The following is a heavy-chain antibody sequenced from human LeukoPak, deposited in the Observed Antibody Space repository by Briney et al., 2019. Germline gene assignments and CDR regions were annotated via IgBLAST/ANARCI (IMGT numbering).Heavy chain of an antibody. J-gene: IGHJ3*02. CDR2: IYYSGST. V-gene: IGHV4-39*01. CDR3: ATPYSGGYQGLDI. Sequence: KTSETLSLTCTVSGGSISSNKYYWGWIRQPPGKGLEWIGSIYYSGSTYYNPTLKSRVTIFVDTSKNQFSLKLSSVNAADTAVYYCATPYSGGYQGLDIWGQGTMVTVSS. D-gene: IGHD1-26*01. CDR1: GGSISSNKYY.